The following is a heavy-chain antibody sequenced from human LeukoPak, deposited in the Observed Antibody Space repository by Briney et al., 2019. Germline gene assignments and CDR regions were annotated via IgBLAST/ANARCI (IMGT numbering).Heavy chain of an antibody. CDR2: IIPIFGTA. V-gene: IGHV1-69*01. CDR3: AREQYCSGGSCYSWIYYFDY. D-gene: IGHD2-15*01. Sequence: SVKVSCKASGGTFSSYAISWVRQAPGQGLEWMGGIIPIFGTADYAQKFQGRVTITADESTSTAYMELSSLRSEDTAVYYCAREQYCSGGSCYSWIYYFDYWGQGTLVTVSS. J-gene: IGHJ4*02. CDR1: GGTFSSYA.